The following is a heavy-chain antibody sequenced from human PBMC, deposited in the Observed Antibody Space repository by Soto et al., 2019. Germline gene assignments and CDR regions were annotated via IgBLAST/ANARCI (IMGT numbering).Heavy chain of an antibody. CDR3: AKGDTGSWWLDWFDP. V-gene: IGHV3-23*01. D-gene: IGHD2-15*01. J-gene: IGHJ5*02. CDR2: ISGSGGST. CDR1: GFTFSSYA. Sequence: GGSLRLSCAASGFTFSSYAMSWVRQAPGKGLEWVSAISGSGGSTYYADSVKGRFTISRDNSKNTLYLQMNSLRAEDTAVYYCAKGDTGSWWLDWFDPWGQGTLVTVSS.